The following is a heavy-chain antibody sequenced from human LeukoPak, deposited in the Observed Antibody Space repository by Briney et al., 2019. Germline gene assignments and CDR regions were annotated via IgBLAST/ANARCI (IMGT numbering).Heavy chain of an antibody. J-gene: IGHJ3*02. Sequence: GGSLTLSCAASGFTFSSYSMNWVRQAPGEGLEWVSSISSSSSHIYYADSVKGRFTISRDNAKNSLYLQMNSLRAEDTAVYYCARRGADSSDAFDIWGQGTMVTVSS. CDR1: GFTFSSYS. CDR2: ISSSSSHI. D-gene: IGHD3-22*01. V-gene: IGHV3-21*01. CDR3: ARRGADSSDAFDI.